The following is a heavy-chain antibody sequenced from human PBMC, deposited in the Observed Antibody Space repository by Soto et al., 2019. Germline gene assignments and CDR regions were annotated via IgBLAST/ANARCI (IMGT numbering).Heavy chain of an antibody. Sequence: GESLKISCEGSGYSFTTYWIGWVRQMPGKGLEWMGIIRPGDSDTRYSPSFQGQVTISADTSISTAYLQWSSLKASDTAMYYCARHIVLGISPREYYAMDVWGQGTAVTVSSGKNPAGPSSQSSSGYYSYYFDYWGQGTLVTVSS. D-gene: IGHD3-22*01. J-gene: IGHJ4*02. V-gene: IGHV5-51*01. CDR1: GYSFTTYW. CDR3: ARHIVLGISPREYYAMDVWGQGTAVTVSSGKNPAGPSSQSSSGYYSYYFDY. CDR2: IRPGDSDT.